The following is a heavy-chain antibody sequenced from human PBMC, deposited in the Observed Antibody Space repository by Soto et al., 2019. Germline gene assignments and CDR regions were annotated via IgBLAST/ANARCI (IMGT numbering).Heavy chain of an antibody. D-gene: IGHD3-16*01. J-gene: IGHJ4*02. CDR2: ISSSGNSI. V-gene: IGHV3-11*01. CDR3: ARRWDFGGPLSFGY. Sequence: LRLSCAASGFTFSDYYMTWIRQAPGKGLEWVSYISSSGNSIYYADSVRGRFTVSRDNAKNSLFLQMNSLRAADTAVYYCARRWDFGGPLSFGYWGQGTLVTVSS. CDR1: GFTFSDYY.